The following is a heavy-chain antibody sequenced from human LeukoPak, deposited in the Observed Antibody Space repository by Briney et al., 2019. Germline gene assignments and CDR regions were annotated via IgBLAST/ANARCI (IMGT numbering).Heavy chain of an antibody. CDR2: INHSGST. D-gene: IGHD5-12*01. Sequence: SETLSLTCAVYGGSFSGYYWSWIRQPPGKGLEWIGEINHSGSTNYNPSLKSRVTISVDTSKNQFSLKLSSVTAADTAVYYCARLGYSGYWGRDYRGQGTLVTVSS. CDR1: GGSFSGYY. V-gene: IGHV4-34*01. J-gene: IGHJ4*02. CDR3: ARLGYSGYWGRDY.